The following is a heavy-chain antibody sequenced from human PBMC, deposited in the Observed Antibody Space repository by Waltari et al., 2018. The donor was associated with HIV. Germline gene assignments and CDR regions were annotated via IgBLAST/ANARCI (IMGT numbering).Heavy chain of an antibody. J-gene: IGHJ4*02. CDR2: IKSGAEGGTT. CDR1: GITFRNAW. Sequence: EVQLVESGGGLVKPGGSLRLSCAASGITFRNAWMRWVRQAPGKGLEWVGRIKSGAEGGTTDYAAAVKGRFTISRDDSKHTLYLQMDSLKTEDTAVYYCTTLWYSYDSTDYWGQGTLVTVSS. V-gene: IGHV3-15*01. CDR3: TTLWYSYDSTDY. D-gene: IGHD3-22*01.